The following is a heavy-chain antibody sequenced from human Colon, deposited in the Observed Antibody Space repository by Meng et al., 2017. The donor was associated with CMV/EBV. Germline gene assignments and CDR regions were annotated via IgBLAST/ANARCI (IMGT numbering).Heavy chain of an antibody. V-gene: IGHV1-18*01. CDR2: ISTYNAYT. D-gene: IGHD2-21*02. CDR1: GYTFTTYG. Sequence: QVQLVQSGAEVKKPGASVKVSCKTSGYTFTTYGITWVRQAPGQGLEWMGWISTYNAYTKYAQKFQDRVSMTTDRSTDTAYMELSSLRSDDTAVYYCARGPQYCGDDCYMDYWGQGTLVTVAS. J-gene: IGHJ4*02. CDR3: ARGPQYCGDDCYMDY.